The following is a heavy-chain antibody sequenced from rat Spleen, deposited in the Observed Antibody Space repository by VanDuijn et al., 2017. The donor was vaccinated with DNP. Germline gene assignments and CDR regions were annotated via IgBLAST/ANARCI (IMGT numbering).Heavy chain of an antibody. CDR3: ARWNIGTTTLDY. D-gene: IGHD1-5*01. V-gene: IGHV3-1*01. CDR2: ISYSGST. CDR1: GSSITSNY. Sequence: EVQLQESGPGLVKPSQSLSLTCSVTGSSITSNYWGWIRQFPGNKMEWIGHISYSGSTSYHPSLKSRISITRDTSKNQFFLQLSSVTTEDTATYYCARWNIGTTTLDYWGQGVMVTVSS. J-gene: IGHJ2*01.